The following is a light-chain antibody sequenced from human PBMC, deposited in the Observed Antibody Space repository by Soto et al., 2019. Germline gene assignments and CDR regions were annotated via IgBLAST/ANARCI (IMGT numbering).Light chain of an antibody. J-gene: IGKJ4*01. Sequence: DIQMTQSPSSLSASVGDRVTITCRASQSISSYLNWYQQKPGKAPKLLIYAASTLQSGVPSRFSGSGSGTEFTLTISSLQPEDFATYYCQQLNSYPQTFGGATKVDIK. V-gene: IGKV1-9*01. CDR3: QQLNSYPQT. CDR1: QSISSY. CDR2: AAS.